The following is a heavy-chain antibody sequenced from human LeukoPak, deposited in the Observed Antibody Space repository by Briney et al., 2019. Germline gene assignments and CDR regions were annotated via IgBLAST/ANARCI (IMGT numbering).Heavy chain of an antibody. CDR2: ISGHSGST. CDR1: GFTFSDYA. V-gene: IGHV3-23*01. Sequence: PTGGSLRLSCAASGFTFSDYAMSWVRQAPGKGLEWVSGISGHSGSTYYADSVKGRFTISRDNSKNTLFLQVNSLRAEDTAVYYCAKAREYSSSGVDYWGQGTLVTVSS. D-gene: IGHD6-6*01. J-gene: IGHJ4*02. CDR3: AKAREYSSSGVDY.